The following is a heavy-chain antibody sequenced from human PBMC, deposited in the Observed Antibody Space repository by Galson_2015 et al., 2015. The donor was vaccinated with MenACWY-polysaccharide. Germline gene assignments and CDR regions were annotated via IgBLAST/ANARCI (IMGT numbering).Heavy chain of an antibody. D-gene: IGHD6-13*01. Sequence: SLRLSCAASGFTFSSYWMSWVRQAPGKGLEWVANIKQDGSEKYYVDSVKGRFTISRDNAKNSLYLQMNSLRAEDTAVYYCARDMAAADDSYYFDYWGQGTLVTVSS. CDR3: ARDMAAADDSYYFDY. J-gene: IGHJ4*02. CDR2: IKQDGSEK. V-gene: IGHV3-7*01. CDR1: GFTFSSYW.